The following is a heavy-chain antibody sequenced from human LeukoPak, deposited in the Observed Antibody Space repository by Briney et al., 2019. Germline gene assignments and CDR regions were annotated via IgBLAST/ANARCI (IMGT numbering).Heavy chain of an antibody. V-gene: IGHV4-4*07. J-gene: IGHJ4*01. D-gene: IGHD6-19*01. CDR1: GGSISTYY. CDR3: ARRGLSTGWTFDY. CDR2: IHTSGST. Sequence: SETLSLTCSVSGGSISTYYWSWIRQPAGKGLEWIAQIHTSGSTNSNPSLKSRVSISMDTPNNQFSLMISSVTAADTAIYYCARRGLSTGWTFDYWGHGTLVTVSS.